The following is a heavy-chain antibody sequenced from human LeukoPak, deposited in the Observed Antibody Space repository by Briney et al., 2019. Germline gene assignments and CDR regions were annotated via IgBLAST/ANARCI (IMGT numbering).Heavy chain of an antibody. D-gene: IGHD4-23*01. V-gene: IGHV3-53*01. CDR2: IYSGGST. J-gene: IGHJ4*02. CDR3: ARVDDYGGNLYY. CDR1: GFTVSSNY. Sequence: GGSLRLSCAASGFTVSSNYMSWVRQAPGKGLEWVSVIYSGGSTYYADSVKGRFTISRDNSKNTLYLQMNSLRAEGTAVYYCARVDDYGGNLYYWGQGTLVTVSP.